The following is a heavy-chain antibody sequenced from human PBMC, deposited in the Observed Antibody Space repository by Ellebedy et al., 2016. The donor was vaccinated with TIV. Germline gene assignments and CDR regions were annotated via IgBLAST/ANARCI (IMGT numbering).Heavy chain of an antibody. V-gene: IGHV4-61*08. CDR2: IFYTGST. J-gene: IGHJ6*02. CDR1: GGSISSGGYY. D-gene: IGHD3-3*01. Sequence: MPSETLSLTCTVSGGSISSGGYYWSWIRQSPGKGLEWLGYIFYTGSTNYNPSLRSRITMSVDTSKNQFSLKLTSVTAADTAVYYCARGLLYYDFWSGYYKGAGDYYYGMDVWGQGTTVTVSS. CDR3: ARGLLYYDFWSGYYKGAGDYYYGMDV.